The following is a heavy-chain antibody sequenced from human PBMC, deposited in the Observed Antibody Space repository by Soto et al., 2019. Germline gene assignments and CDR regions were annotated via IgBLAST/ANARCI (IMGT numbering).Heavy chain of an antibody. V-gene: IGHV1-46*01. Sequence: ASVKVSCKASGYTFTSYYMHCVRQAPGQGLEWMGIINPSGGSTSYAQKFQGRVTMTRDTSTSTVYMELSSLRSEDTAVYYCARGGIYYDSSGYPADDAFDIWGQGTMVTVSS. CDR3: ARGGIYYDSSGYPADDAFDI. CDR1: GYTFTSYY. J-gene: IGHJ3*02. CDR2: INPSGGST. D-gene: IGHD3-22*01.